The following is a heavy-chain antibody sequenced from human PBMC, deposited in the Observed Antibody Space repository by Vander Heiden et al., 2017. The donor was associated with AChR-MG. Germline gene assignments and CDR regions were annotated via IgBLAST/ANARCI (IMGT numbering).Heavy chain of an antibody. Sequence: QAQLVESGGGVVPPGRSPRLSCPASGFSFSSYGMHRVRLGPGKGWEWVSVTWYDGSNKYYADSVKGRFTISRDNSKNTLYLQMNSLRAEDTAVYYCARGAARSPDDYWGQGTLVTVSS. CDR3: ARGAARSPDDY. CDR2: TWYDGSNK. V-gene: IGHV3-33*01. CDR1: GFSFSSYG. J-gene: IGHJ4*02. D-gene: IGHD6-6*01.